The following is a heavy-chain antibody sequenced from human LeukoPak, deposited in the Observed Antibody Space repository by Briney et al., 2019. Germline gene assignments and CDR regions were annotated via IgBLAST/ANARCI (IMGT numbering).Heavy chain of an antibody. CDR1: GFTFSNAW. CDR3: ATYLVPHYYDRSGYDY. D-gene: IGHD3-22*01. Sequence: GGSLRLSCAASGFTFSNAWMNWVRQAPGKGLEWVGRIKSRTDGGTTDYTAPVKGRFTSSRDDSKNTLYLQMNSLKTEDTAVYYCATYLVPHYYDRSGYDYWGQGTLVTVSS. J-gene: IGHJ4*02. V-gene: IGHV3-15*01. CDR2: IKSRTDGGTT.